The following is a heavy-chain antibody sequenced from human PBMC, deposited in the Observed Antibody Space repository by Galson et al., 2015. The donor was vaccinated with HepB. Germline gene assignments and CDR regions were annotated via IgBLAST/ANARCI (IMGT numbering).Heavy chain of an antibody. CDR2: IIPVFGVT. J-gene: IGHJ6*01. Sequence: SVKVSCKAFGDSFSNSAITWVRQAPGQGLEWMGGIIPVFGVTNFARKFSGRVTISADKSTNTVYLELRSLRSDDSAVYFCARLWGKPLSYHYNAMDVWGQGTTVTVSS. D-gene: IGHD3-16*01. V-gene: IGHV1-69*10. CDR3: ARLWGKPLSYHYNAMDV. CDR1: GDSFSNSA.